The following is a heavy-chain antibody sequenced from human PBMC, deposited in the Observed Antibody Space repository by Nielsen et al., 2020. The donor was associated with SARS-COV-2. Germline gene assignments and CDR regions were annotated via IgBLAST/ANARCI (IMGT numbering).Heavy chain of an antibody. V-gene: IGHV3-30*03. J-gene: IGHJ4*02. CDR2: ISYDGSNK. D-gene: IGHD3-16*01. CDR1: GFTFSSYG. Sequence: GESLKISCAASGFTFSSYGMHWVRQAPGKGLEWVAVISYDGSNKYYADSVKGRFTISRDKSKNTLYLQMNSLRAEDTAVYYCTGGVGRYYFDYWGQGTLVTVSS. CDR3: TGGVGRYYFDY.